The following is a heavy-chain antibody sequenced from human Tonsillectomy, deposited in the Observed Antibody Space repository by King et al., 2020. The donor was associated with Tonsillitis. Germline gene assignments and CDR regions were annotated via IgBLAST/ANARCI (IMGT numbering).Heavy chain of an antibody. CDR2: ISSSSSYI. CDR3: ARVRFLEWLLSNYYYYMDV. CDR1: GFTFSSYS. J-gene: IGHJ6*03. Sequence: VQLVESGGGLVKPGGSLRLSCAASGFTFSSYSMNWVRQAPGKGLEWVSSISSSSSYIYYADSVKGRFTISRDNAKNSLYLQMNSLRAEDTAVYYCARVRFLEWLLSNYYYYMDVWGKGTTVTVSS. D-gene: IGHD3-3*01. V-gene: IGHV3-21*01.